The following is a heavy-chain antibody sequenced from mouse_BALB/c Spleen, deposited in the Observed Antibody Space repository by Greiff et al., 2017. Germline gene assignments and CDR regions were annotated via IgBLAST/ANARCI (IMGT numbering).Heavy chain of an antibody. CDR1: GFSLSTSGMG. Sequence: QVTLKVSGPGILQPSQTLSLTCSFSGFSLSTSGMGVSWIRQPSGKGLEWLAHIYWDDDKRYNPSLKSRLTISKDTSSNQVFLKITSVDTADTATYYCARSPTATYAMDYWGQGTSVTVSS. V-gene: IGHV8-12*01. CDR3: ARSPTATYAMDY. D-gene: IGHD1-2*01. J-gene: IGHJ4*01. CDR2: IYWDDDK.